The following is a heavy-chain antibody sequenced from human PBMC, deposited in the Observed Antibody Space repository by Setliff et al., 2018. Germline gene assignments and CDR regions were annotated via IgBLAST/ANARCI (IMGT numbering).Heavy chain of an antibody. J-gene: IGHJ4*02. CDR2: VYTSGNT. CDR1: GASLTGNY. Sequence: ETLSLTCTVSGASLTGNYWTWIRQPAGKGLEWIGRVYTSGNTNYNPYLKSRLTMSVDTSKNQFSLKLRSVTAADTAVYYCARDLGHGGDSDYWGQGILVTVS. V-gene: IGHV4-4*07. CDR3: ARDLGHGGDSDY. D-gene: IGHD2-21*02.